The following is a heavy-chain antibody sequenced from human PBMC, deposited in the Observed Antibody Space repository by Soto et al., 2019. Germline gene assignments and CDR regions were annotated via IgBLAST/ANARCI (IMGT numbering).Heavy chain of an antibody. CDR2: INHSGST. V-gene: IGHV4-34*01. CDR1: GGSFSGYY. J-gene: IGHJ6*03. D-gene: IGHD3-3*01. CDR3: ARGITIFGVVRGYYYYMDV. Sequence: SETLSLTCAVYGGSFSGYYWSWIRQPPGKGLEWIGEINHSGSTNYNPSLKSRVTISVDTSKNQFSLKLSSVTAADTAVYYCARGITIFGVVRGYYYYMDVWGKGTTVTVSS.